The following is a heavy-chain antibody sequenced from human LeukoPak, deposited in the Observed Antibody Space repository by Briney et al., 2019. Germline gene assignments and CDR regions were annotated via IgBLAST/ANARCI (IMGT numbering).Heavy chain of an antibody. D-gene: IGHD3-10*01. CDR3: ARDPMVRGPNYYYYYGMDV. CDR2: IYTSGST. Sequence: SETLSLTCTVSGGSISNYYWSWIRQPAGKGLEWIGRIYTSGSTNYNPSLKSRVTMSVDTSKNQFSLKLSSVTAADTAVYYCARDPMVRGPNYYYYYGMDVWGQGTTVTVS. CDR1: GGSISNYY. V-gene: IGHV4-4*07. J-gene: IGHJ6*02.